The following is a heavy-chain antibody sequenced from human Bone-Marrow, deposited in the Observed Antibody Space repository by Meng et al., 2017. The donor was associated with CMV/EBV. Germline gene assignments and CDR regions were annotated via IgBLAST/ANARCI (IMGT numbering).Heavy chain of an antibody. CDR3: ARVSRDYDSPHTLNWFDP. V-gene: IGHV4-4*02. CDR1: GDSIGNTYW. Sequence: SETLSLTCAVSGDSIGNTYWWTWVRQPPGKGLEWIDEMYHSGNTYYNPSLKSRVTISVDTSKNQFSLKLSSVTAADTAVYYCARVSRDYDSPHTLNWFDPWGQGTLVTVSS. J-gene: IGHJ5*02. D-gene: IGHD3-22*01. CDR2: MYHSGNT.